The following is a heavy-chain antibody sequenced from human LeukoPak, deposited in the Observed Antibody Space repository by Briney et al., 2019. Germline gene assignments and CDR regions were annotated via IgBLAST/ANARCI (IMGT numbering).Heavy chain of an antibody. CDR1: GFTVSSNY. CDR3: AREAYYYDSSGYYYRDY. Sequence: GGSLRLSCAASGFTVSSNYMSWVRQAPGKGLEWVSVIYSGGSTYYADSVKGRFTISRDNSKNTLHLQMNSLRAEDTAVYYCAREAYYYDSSGYYYRDYWGQGTLVTVSS. CDR2: IYSGGST. V-gene: IGHV3-66*01. J-gene: IGHJ4*02. D-gene: IGHD3-22*01.